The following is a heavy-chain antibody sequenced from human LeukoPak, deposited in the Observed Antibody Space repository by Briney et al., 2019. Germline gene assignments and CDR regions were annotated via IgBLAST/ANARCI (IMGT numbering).Heavy chain of an antibody. V-gene: IGHV5-51*01. CDR1: GYRFNAYW. CDR3: ARHCSGGSCYVDY. Sequence: GESLKISCKGSGYRFNAYWIAWVRQMPGKGLEWMGIIYPDDSDTRYSPSFQGQVTISADKSISTAYLQWSSLKASDTAMYYCARHCSGGSCYVDYWGQGTLVTVSS. D-gene: IGHD2-15*01. CDR2: IYPDDSDT. J-gene: IGHJ4*02.